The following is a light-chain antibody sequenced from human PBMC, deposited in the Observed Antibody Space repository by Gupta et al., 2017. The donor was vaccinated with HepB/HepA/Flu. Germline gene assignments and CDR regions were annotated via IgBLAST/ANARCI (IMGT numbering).Light chain of an antibody. CDR2: WAY. J-gene: IGKJ2*01. CDR1: QSVLYSSNNTNY. CDR3: QQEDSTPYT. Sequence: DIVMTQSPDSLAVSLGERATINCKSSQSVLYSSNNTNYLAWYQQKPGQPPKLLMYWAYTRESGVPDRFSGSGDGTDFTLTISRRQDEDVAVYYCQQEDSTPYTVGQGTKLEIK. V-gene: IGKV4-1*01.